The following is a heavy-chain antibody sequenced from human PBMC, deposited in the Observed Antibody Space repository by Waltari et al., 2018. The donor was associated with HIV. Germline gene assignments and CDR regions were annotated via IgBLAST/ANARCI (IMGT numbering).Heavy chain of an antibody. CDR3: ARANYDFRYYFRY. V-gene: IGHV3-53*02. J-gene: IGHJ4*02. Sequence: EVQVVETGGGLIQPGGSLRLSCAASWFTVSSSYMSWVRQAPGKGLEWVSIINNDGTTYYTDSVKGRFTISRDNSKNTLYLQMNSLRAEDTALYYCARANYDFRYYFRYWGQGTLLTVSS. D-gene: IGHD3-3*01. CDR2: INNDGTT. CDR1: WFTVSSSY.